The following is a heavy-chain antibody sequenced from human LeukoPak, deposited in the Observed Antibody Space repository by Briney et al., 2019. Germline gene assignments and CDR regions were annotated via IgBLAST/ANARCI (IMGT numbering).Heavy chain of an antibody. V-gene: IGHV3-23*01. CDR1: GFTFSSYA. CDR2: ISGSGGST. Sequence: GGSLRLSCAASGFTFSSYAMSWVRQARGKGREWVSAISGSGGSTYYADSVKGRFTISRDNSKNTLYLQMNSLRAEDTAVYYCAKEKHGLIYAGRYFDYWGQGTLVTVSS. J-gene: IGHJ4*02. CDR3: AKEKHGLIYAGRYFDY. D-gene: IGHD2/OR15-2a*01.